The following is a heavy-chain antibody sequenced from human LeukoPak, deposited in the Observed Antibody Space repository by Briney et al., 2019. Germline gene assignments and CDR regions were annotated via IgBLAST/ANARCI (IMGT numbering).Heavy chain of an antibody. J-gene: IGHJ4*02. CDR2: ISSSSSYI. Sequence: AGGSLRLSCAASGFTFSSYSMNWVRQAPGKGLEWVSSISSSSSYIYYADSVKGRFTISRDNAKNSLYLQMNSLRAEDTAVYYCARDLASSGWFPNDYWGQGTLVTVSS. D-gene: IGHD6-19*01. V-gene: IGHV3-21*01. CDR1: GFTFSSYS. CDR3: ARDLASSGWFPNDY.